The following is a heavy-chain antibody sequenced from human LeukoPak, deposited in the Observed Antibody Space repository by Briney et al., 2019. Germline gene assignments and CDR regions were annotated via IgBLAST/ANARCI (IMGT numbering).Heavy chain of an antibody. V-gene: IGHV4-38-2*02. Sequence: PSETLSPTCTVSGYSISSGYYWGWIRQPPGKGLEWIGNFYHSGGPYYTPSLKSRVTISVDTSRNQFSLIPSSVTAADTAVYYCARGGGFLESLYADAFDIWGQGTMVTVSS. CDR2: FYHSGGP. CDR3: ARGGGFLESLYADAFDI. J-gene: IGHJ3*02. CDR1: GYSISSGYY. D-gene: IGHD3-3*01.